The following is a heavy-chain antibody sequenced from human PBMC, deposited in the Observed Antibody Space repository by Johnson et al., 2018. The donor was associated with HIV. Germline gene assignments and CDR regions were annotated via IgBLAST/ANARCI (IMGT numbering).Heavy chain of an antibody. CDR3: ARERFSDMLTGYHAFDV. CDR2: IWYDGSNK. Sequence: QVQLVESGGGVVQPGRSLRLSCAASGFTFSSYGMHWVRQAPGKGLEWVAVIWYDGSNKYYADSVKGRFTISRDNSKNTLYLQMNGLRAEDTAVYYCARERFSDMLTGYHAFDVWGQGTMVTVSS. CDR1: GFTFSSYG. J-gene: IGHJ3*01. V-gene: IGHV3-33*01. D-gene: IGHD3-9*01.